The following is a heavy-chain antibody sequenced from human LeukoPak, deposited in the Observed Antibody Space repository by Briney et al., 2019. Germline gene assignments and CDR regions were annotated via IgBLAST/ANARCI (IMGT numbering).Heavy chain of an antibody. J-gene: IGHJ4*02. CDR1: GCSFTSYW. CDR2: IYPGDSDT. D-gene: IGHD2-2*02. V-gene: IGHV5-51*01. Sequence: GESLKISCKGSGCSFTSYWIGWVRQMPGKGLEWMGIIYPGDSDTRYSPSFQGQVTISADKSISTAYLQWSSLKASDTAMYYCARSGCSSTSCYTGFDYWGQGTLVTVSS. CDR3: ARSGCSSTSCYTGFDY.